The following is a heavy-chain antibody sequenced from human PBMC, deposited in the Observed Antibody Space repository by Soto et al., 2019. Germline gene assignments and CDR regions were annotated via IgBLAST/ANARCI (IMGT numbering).Heavy chain of an antibody. Sequence: PSETLSLTCTVSGGSISSGGYYWSWIRQHPGKGLEWIGYIYYSGSTSYNPSLKSRVTISVDTSKNQFSLKLSSVTAADTAVYYCARERLTISSNWFDPWGQGTLVTVSS. CDR2: IYYSGST. CDR3: ARERLTISSNWFDP. D-gene: IGHD3-9*01. CDR1: GGSISSGGYY. V-gene: IGHV4-31*03. J-gene: IGHJ5*02.